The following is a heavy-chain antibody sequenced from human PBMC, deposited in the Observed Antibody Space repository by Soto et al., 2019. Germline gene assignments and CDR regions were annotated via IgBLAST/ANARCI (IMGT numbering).Heavy chain of an antibody. CDR2: IWYDGSNK. CDR1: GFTFSSYG. Sequence: GGSLRLSCAASGFTFSSYGMHWVRQAPGKGLEWVAVIWYDGSNKYYADSVKGRFTISRDNSKNTLYLQMNSLRAEDTAVYYCARAPRPTGAAAGTWNEQEYYYGMDVWGQGTTVTVSS. D-gene: IGHD6-13*01. J-gene: IGHJ6*02. CDR3: ARAPRPTGAAAGTWNEQEYYYGMDV. V-gene: IGHV3-33*01.